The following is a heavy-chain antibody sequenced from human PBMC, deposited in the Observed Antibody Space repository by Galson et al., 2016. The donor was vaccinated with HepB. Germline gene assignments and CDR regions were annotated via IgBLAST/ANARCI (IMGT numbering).Heavy chain of an antibody. Sequence: CAISGDSVSSNSAAWNWIRQSPSRGLEWLGRTYYNSQWYRDFAASVRGRITINPDTPQNQNSLQLNSVTPEDTAVYYCVRNYYGSGNYYTSFDIWGQGTTVTVSS. D-gene: IGHD3-10*01. J-gene: IGHJ3*02. V-gene: IGHV6-1*01. CDR2: TYYNSQWYR. CDR1: GDSVSSNSAA. CDR3: VRNYYGSGNYYTSFDI.